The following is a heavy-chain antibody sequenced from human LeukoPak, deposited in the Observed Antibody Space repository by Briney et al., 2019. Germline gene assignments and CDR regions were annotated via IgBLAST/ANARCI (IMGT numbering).Heavy chain of an antibody. J-gene: IGHJ4*02. CDR2: IVVGSGNT. D-gene: IGHD3-22*01. CDR1: GFTFTSSA. V-gene: IGHV1-58*01. Sequence: GTSVKVSCKASGFTFTSSAVQWVRQARGQRLEWIGWIVVGSGNTNYAQKFQERVTITRDMSTSTAYMELSSLRSEDTAVYYCAADWYAGSSGRLFDYWGQGTLVTVSS. CDR3: AADWYAGSSGRLFDY.